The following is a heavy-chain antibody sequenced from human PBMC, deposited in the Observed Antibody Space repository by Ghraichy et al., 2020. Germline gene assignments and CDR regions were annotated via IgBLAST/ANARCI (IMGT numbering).Heavy chain of an antibody. CDR1: GFTFSSYS. CDR3: ARGAHEIVGAIPDAFDI. J-gene: IGHJ3*02. Sequence: GGSLRLSCAASGFTFSSYSMNWVRQAPGKGLEWVSSISSSSSYIYYADSVKGRFTISRDNAKNSLYLQMNSLRAEDTAVYYCARGAHEIVGAIPDAFDIWGQGTMVTVSS. V-gene: IGHV3-21*01. D-gene: IGHD1-26*01. CDR2: ISSSSSYI.